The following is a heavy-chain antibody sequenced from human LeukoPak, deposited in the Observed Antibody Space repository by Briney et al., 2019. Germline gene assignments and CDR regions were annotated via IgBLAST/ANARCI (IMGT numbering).Heavy chain of an antibody. J-gene: IGHJ4*02. CDR3: ARDWRFGESPFDY. D-gene: IGHD3-10*01. CDR2: IIPIFGTA. CDR1: GGTFSSYA. Sequence: ASVKVSCKASGGTFSSYAISWVRQAPGQGLEWMGGIIPIFGTANYAQKFQGRVTITADKSTSTAYMELSSLRSEDTAVYYCARDWRFGESPFDYWGQGTLVTVSS. V-gene: IGHV1-69*06.